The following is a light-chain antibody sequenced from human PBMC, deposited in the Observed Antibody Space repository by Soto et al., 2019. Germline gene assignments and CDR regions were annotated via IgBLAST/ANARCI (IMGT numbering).Light chain of an antibody. V-gene: IGLV2-8*01. J-gene: IGLJ1*01. CDR3: SAYAGSNPYV. Sequence: QSVLTQPPSASGSPGQSVTISCTGTSSDIGTYNYVSWYQQHPGKAPKLLIYEVNKRPSGVPDRFSGSKSGDTASLTVSGLQAEDEADYFCSAYAGSNPYVFGTGTKVTVL. CDR2: EVN. CDR1: SSDIGTYNY.